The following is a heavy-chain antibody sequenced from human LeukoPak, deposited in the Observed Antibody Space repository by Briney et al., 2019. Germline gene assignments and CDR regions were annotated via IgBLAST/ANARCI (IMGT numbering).Heavy chain of an antibody. J-gene: IGHJ4*02. Sequence: SETLSLTCAVYGGSFSGYYWSWIRQPPGKGLEWIGEINHSGSTNYNPSLKSRVTISVDTSKNQFSLKLSSVTAADTAVYYCARGGRNYVWGSYRSYYFDYWGQGTLVTVSS. CDR1: GGSFSGYY. CDR2: INHSGST. V-gene: IGHV4-34*01. D-gene: IGHD3-16*02. CDR3: ARGGRNYVWGSYRSYYFDY.